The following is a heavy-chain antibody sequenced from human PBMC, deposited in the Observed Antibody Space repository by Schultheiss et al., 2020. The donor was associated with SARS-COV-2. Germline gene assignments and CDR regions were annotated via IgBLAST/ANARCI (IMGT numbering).Heavy chain of an antibody. CDR2: ISWNSGSI. CDR1: GFTFDDYA. D-gene: IGHD6-6*01. Sequence: SLKISCAASGFTFDDYAMHWVRQAPGKGLEWVSGISWNSGSIGYADSVKGRFTISRDNAKNSLYLQMNSLRAEDTALYYCAKDKGIAARPDTSFDYWGQGTLVTVSS. CDR3: AKDKGIAARPDTSFDY. J-gene: IGHJ4*02. V-gene: IGHV3-9*01.